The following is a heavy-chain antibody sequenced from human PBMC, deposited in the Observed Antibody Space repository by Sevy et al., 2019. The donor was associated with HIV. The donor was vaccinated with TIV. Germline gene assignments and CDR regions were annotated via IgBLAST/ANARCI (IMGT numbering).Heavy chain of an antibody. CDR2: IKEDGNER. CDR3: PRGRRNWGLGGLDV. V-gene: IGHV3-7*01. J-gene: IGHJ6*02. CDR1: GFTFSDSW. Sequence: GESLKISCAASGFTFSDSWMTWVRQAPGKGLEWVANIKEDGNERYYVDSVKGRFTLSRDNAKMSVYLELTSLRVEDSAIYYCPRGRRNWGLGGLDVWGQGTTVTVSS. D-gene: IGHD3-16*01.